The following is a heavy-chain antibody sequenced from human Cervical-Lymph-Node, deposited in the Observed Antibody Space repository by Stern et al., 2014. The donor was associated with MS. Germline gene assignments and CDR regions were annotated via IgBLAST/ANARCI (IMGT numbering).Heavy chain of an antibody. D-gene: IGHD5-18*01. CDR2: IRIKRNRYTT. Sequence: EVHLVESGGGLVQPGGSLRLSCAASGFTFSDHYMDWVRQAPGKGLEWVGRIRIKRNRYTTEYAASVKGRFTISRDDSKSSLYLQVNSLKTEDTAVYYCARVGYSDPNFDYWGQGTLVTVSP. V-gene: IGHV3-72*01. CDR1: GFTFSDHY. CDR3: ARVGYSDPNFDY. J-gene: IGHJ4*02.